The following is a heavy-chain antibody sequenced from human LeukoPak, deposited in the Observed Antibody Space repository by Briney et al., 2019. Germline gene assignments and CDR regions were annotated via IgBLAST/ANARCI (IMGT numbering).Heavy chain of an antibody. CDR3: ARGGEMATISN. J-gene: IGHJ3*01. Sequence: GASVKVSCKVSGYSFTSNYIHWVRQAPGQGLEWMGMIYPRDGSTSYAQRFQDRVTVTRDTSTSTAYMELSSLRSEDTAVYYCARGGEMATISNWGQGTMVTVSS. V-gene: IGHV1-46*01. CDR1: GYSFTSNY. CDR2: IYPRDGST. D-gene: IGHD5-24*01.